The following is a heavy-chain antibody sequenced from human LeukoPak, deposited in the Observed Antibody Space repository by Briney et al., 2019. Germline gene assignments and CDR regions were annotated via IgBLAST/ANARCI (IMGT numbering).Heavy chain of an antibody. CDR2: IYHSGST. D-gene: IGHD3-22*01. Sequence: PSETLSLTCAVSGYSISSGYYWGWIRQPPGKGLEWLGIIYHSGSTSYNPSLKSRVTISVDTPKNQFSLKLSSVTAADTAVYYCARQGLYYYDSSGPDAFDIWGQGTMVTVSS. CDR1: GYSISSGYY. CDR3: ARQGLYYYDSSGPDAFDI. J-gene: IGHJ3*02. V-gene: IGHV4-38-2*01.